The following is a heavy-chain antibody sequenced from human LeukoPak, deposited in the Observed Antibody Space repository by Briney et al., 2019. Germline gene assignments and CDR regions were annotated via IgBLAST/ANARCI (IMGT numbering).Heavy chain of an antibody. CDR3: AQALFHYDSSGYYFDF. CDR1: GFTFSTYA. V-gene: IGHV3-23*01. Sequence: GGSLRLSCSASGFTFSTYAMSWVRQAPGKGLEWVSAISRSGGSIYYADSVKGRFTISRDNSKNTVHLQMNSLRAEDTAVYYCAQALFHYDSSGYYFDFWGQGTLVTVSS. D-gene: IGHD3-22*01. J-gene: IGHJ4*02. CDR2: ISRSGGSI.